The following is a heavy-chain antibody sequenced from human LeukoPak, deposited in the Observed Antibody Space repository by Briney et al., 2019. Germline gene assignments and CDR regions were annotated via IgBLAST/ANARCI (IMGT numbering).Heavy chain of an antibody. Sequence: PSETLSLTCTVSGGSISSYYWSWIRQPPGKGLEWIGYIYYSGSTNSNPSLKSRVTISVDTSKNQFSLKLSSVTAADTAVYYCARRNVPKHYFDYWGQGTLVTVSS. J-gene: IGHJ4*02. CDR3: ARRNVPKHYFDY. V-gene: IGHV4-59*01. CDR1: GGSISSYY. CDR2: IYYSGST.